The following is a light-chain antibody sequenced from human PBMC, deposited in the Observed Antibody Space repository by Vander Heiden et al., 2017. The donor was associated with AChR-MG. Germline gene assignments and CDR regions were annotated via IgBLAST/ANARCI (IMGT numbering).Light chain of an antibody. CDR2: DNT. CDR1: SSNIGARYD. J-gene: IGLJ1*01. V-gene: IGLV1-40*01. CDR3: QSYDRLGGYV. Sequence: QSVLTQPPSVSGAPGQRVTISCPGSSSNIGARYDVHWYQQLPGRAPKLLISDNTNRPSGVPDRFSGSKSGTSASLAITGLQAEDEADYYCQSYDRLGGYVFGPGTKVTVL.